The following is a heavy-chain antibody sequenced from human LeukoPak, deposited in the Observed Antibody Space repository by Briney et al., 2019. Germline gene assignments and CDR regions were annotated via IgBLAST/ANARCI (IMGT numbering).Heavy chain of an antibody. CDR3: ARDSSGWYYFDY. D-gene: IGHD6-19*01. Sequence: PGGSLRLSCAASGFTFSIYAMSWVRQTPGKGLEWISAISGSDSGAYHADSVKGRFTISRDNAKNSLYLQMNSLRAEDTAVYYCARDSSGWYYFDYWGQGTLVTVSS. J-gene: IGHJ4*02. V-gene: IGHV3-23*01. CDR1: GFTFSIYA. CDR2: ISGSDSGA.